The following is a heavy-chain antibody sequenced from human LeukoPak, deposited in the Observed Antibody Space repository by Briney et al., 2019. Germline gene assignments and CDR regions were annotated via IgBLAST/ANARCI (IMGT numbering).Heavy chain of an antibody. CDR2: IYHSGST. D-gene: IGHD2-15*01. CDR1: GYSISSGYY. V-gene: IGHV4-38-2*02. J-gene: IGHJ4*02. Sequence: PSETLSLTCTVSGYSISSGYYWGWIRQPPGKGLEWIGSIYHSGSTYYNPSLKSRVTISVDTSKNQFSLKLSSVTAADTAVYYCARTDIVVVVAAPYYFDYWGQGTLVTVSS. CDR3: ARTDIVVVVAAPYYFDY.